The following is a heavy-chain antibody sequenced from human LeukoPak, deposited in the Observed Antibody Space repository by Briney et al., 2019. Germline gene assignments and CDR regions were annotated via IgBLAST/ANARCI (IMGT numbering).Heavy chain of an antibody. J-gene: IGHJ4*02. Sequence: PGGSLRLSCAASGFTFSSYAMHWLRQAPGKGLEYVSAISSNGGSTYYANSVKGRFTISRDNSKNTLYLQMGSLRAEDMAVYYCARDKGLRFLEWLDGVLDYWGQGTLVTVSS. CDR1: GFTFSSYA. CDR3: ARDKGLRFLEWLDGVLDY. D-gene: IGHD3-3*01. CDR2: ISSNGGST. V-gene: IGHV3-64*01.